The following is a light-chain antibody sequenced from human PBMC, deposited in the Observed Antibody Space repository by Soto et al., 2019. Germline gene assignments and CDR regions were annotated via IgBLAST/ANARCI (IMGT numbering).Light chain of an antibody. CDR1: SSDVGGYNY. Sequence: QSALTQPASVSGSPGQSITISCTGTSSDVGGYNYVSWYQQHPDKAPKLIIYEVTNRPSGVSNRFSGSKSGNTASLTISGLQADDEADYYCSSYTSSITYVFGTGTKLTVL. CDR2: EVT. CDR3: SSYTSSITYV. J-gene: IGLJ1*01. V-gene: IGLV2-14*01.